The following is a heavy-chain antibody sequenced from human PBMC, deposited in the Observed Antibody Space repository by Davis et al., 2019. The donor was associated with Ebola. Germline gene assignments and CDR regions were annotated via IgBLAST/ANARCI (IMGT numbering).Heavy chain of an antibody. Sequence: ASVKVSCKASGYTFTSYGISWVRQAPGQGLEWMGWSSAYNGNTNYAQKLQGRVTMTRDTSISPAYMEPSRLRSDDTAVYYCAGRQLENWGQGTLVTVSS. CDR3: AGRQLEN. J-gene: IGHJ4*02. CDR2: SSAYNGNT. D-gene: IGHD6-13*01. V-gene: IGHV1-18*01. CDR1: GYTFTSYG.